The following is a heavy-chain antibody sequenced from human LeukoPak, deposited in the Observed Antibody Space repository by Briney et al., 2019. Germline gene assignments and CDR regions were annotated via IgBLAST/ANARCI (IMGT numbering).Heavy chain of an antibody. D-gene: IGHD3-10*01. V-gene: IGHV4-34*01. J-gene: IGHJ4*02. CDR3: ARGVGVYYYGSGSYLGY. CDR1: GGSFSGYY. CDR2: INHSGST. Sequence: PSETLSLTCAVYGGSFSGYYWSWIRQPPGKGLEWIGEINHSGSTNYNPSLKSRVTISVDTSKNQFSLKLSSVTAADTAVYYWARGVGVYYYGSGSYLGYWGQGTLVTVSS.